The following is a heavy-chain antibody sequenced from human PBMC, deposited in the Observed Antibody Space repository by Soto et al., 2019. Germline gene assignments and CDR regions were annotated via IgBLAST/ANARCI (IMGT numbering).Heavy chain of an antibody. D-gene: IGHD4-4*01. J-gene: IGHJ6*02. CDR3: ARGPYSNYYYYYGMDV. Sequence: LRLSCAASGFTFSSYGMHWVRQAPGKGLEWVAVIWYDGSNKYYADSVKGRFTISRDNSKNTLYLQMNSLRAEDTAVYYCARGPYSNYYYYYGMDVWGQGTTVTVSS. CDR2: IWYDGSNK. CDR1: GFTFSSYG. V-gene: IGHV3-33*01.